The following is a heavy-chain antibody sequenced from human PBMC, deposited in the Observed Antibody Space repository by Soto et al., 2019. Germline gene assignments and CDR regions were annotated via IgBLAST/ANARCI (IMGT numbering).Heavy chain of an antibody. V-gene: IGHV3-9*01. CDR3: TKGYTTSCFAHFDY. CDR1: SFTFGDYA. D-gene: IGHD2-2*01. J-gene: IGHJ4*02. Sequence: EVQLVESGGGLVQPGRSLRLSCAASSFTFGDYAMHWVRQTAGKGLEWVSCISWHSGNIVYVDSVEGRFTISRDNAKNSLFLQMNSLRPEDTAFYYCTKGYTTSCFAHFDYWGQGALVTVSS. CDR2: ISWHSGNI.